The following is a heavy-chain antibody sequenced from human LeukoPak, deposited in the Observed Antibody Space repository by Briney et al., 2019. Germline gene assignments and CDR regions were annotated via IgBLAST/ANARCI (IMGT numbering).Heavy chain of an antibody. Sequence: TGGSLRLSCAASGFTFSNYTMTWVRHTPEKGLEWVSAMSGDGVYTYYTDSVRGRFTSFRDNSKNTLFLQMNSLRAEDTAIYFCAKNYANFRPFYDYWGQGIRVIVSS. D-gene: IGHD3-9*01. V-gene: IGHV3-23*01. J-gene: IGHJ4*02. CDR3: AKNYANFRPFYDY. CDR2: MSGDGVYT. CDR1: GFTFSNYT.